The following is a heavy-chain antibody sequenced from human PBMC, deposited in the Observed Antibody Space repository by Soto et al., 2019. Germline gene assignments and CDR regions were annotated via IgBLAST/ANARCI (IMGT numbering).Heavy chain of an antibody. D-gene: IGHD2-2*01. CDR1: GFTFSSYG. CDR2: ISYDGSNK. J-gene: IGHJ6*02. Sequence: QVQLVESGGGVVQPGRSLRLSCAASGFTFSSYGMHWVRQAPGKGLEWVAVISYDGSNKYYADSVKGRFTISRDNSKNTLYLQMNSLRAEDTAVYYCAKDFREGRTGITKYYYYYGMDVWGQGTTVTVSS. V-gene: IGHV3-30*18. CDR3: AKDFREGRTGITKYYYYYGMDV.